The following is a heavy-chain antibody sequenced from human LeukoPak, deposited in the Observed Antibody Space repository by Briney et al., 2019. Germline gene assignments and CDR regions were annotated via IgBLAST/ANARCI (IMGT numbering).Heavy chain of an antibody. CDR1: GYTFTGYY. J-gene: IGHJ4*02. CDR3: ARDRGIAVAGRDY. V-gene: IGHV1-2*02. CDR2: INPNSGGT. Sequence: ASVKVSSKASGYTFTGYYMHWVRQAPGQGLEWMGWINPNSGGTNYAQKFQGRVTMTRDTSISTAYMELSRLRSDDTAVYYCARDRGIAVAGRDYWGQGTLVTVSS. D-gene: IGHD6-19*01.